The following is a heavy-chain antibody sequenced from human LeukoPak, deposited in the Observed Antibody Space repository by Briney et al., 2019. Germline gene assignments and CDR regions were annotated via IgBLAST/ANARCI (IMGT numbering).Heavy chain of an antibody. CDR3: ARDRSMTHFDY. V-gene: IGHV3-21*04. Sequence: GGSLRLSCAASGFTFSSYSMNWVHQAPGKGLEWVSFISSSSSYIYYADSVKGRFTISRDNAKNSLYLQMNSLRAEDTALYYCARDRSMTHFDYWGQGTLVTVSS. CDR2: ISSSSSYI. J-gene: IGHJ4*02. CDR1: GFTFSSYS.